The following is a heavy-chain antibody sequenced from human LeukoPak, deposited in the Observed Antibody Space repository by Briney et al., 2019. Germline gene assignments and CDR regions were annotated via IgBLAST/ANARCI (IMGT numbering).Heavy chain of an antibody. D-gene: IGHD5-24*01. Sequence: GGSLRLSCAASGFTFSSYGMHWVRQAPGKGLEWVAVISYDGSNKYYADSVKGRFTISRDNSKNTLYLQMNSLRAEDTAVYYCAKDRVRWLGGYFQHWGQGTLVTVSS. CDR2: ISYDGSNK. CDR1: GFTFSSYG. J-gene: IGHJ1*01. V-gene: IGHV3-30*18. CDR3: AKDRVRWLGGYFQH.